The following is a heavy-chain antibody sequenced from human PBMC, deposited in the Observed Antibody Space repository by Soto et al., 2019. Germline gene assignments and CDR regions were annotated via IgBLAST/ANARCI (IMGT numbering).Heavy chain of an antibody. J-gene: IGHJ6*02. CDR2: IWYDGSNK. D-gene: IGHD3-10*01. Sequence: QVQLVESGGGVVQPGRSLRLSCAASGFTFSNYGMHWVRQAPGKGLEWVAIIWYDGSNKYYADSVKGRFTISRDNSKNTVYLQMNSLRVDDTAVYYCARDPYGSAHYGMYVWGQGTTVTVSS. V-gene: IGHV3-33*01. CDR1: GFTFSNYG. CDR3: ARDPYGSAHYGMYV.